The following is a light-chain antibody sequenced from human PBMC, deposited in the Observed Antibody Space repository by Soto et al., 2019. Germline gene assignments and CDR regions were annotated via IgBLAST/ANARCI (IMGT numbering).Light chain of an antibody. J-gene: IGKJ4*01. CDR2: AAS. Sequence: DIQVTQSPSSLSASVGDRVTITCRTRQNINIFLNWYQQKPGRATMVVISAASNLESGVPSRFSGRGSGTEFTLTISNLQPGDSALYFCQESYSTPLAFGGGTKVDIK. V-gene: IGKV1-39*01. CDR1: QNINIF. CDR3: QESYSTPLA.